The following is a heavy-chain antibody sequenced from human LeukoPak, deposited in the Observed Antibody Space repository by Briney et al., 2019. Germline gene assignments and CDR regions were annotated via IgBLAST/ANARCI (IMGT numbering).Heavy chain of an antibody. D-gene: IGHD2-2*02. J-gene: IGHJ4*02. V-gene: IGHV4-30-2*01. CDR1: GGSISSGGYY. Sequence: SETLSLTCTVSGGSISSGGYYWSWIRQPPGKGLEWIGYIYHSGSTYYNPSLKSRVTISVDRSKNQFSLKLSSVTAADTAVYYCANRPRGSTSCYIDWGQGTLVAVSS. CDR3: ANRPRGSTSCYID. CDR2: IYHSGST.